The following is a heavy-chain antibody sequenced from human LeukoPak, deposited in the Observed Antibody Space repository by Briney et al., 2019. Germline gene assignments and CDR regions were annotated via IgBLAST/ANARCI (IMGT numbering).Heavy chain of an antibody. CDR1: GFTFSSYA. V-gene: IGHV3-30*04. D-gene: IGHD2-2*01. CDR2: ISYDGSNK. CDR3: ARGYCSSTSCYPGNIFDY. J-gene: IGHJ4*02. Sequence: PGRSLRLSCAASGFTFSSYAMHWVRQAPGKGLEWVAVISYDGSNKYYADSVKGRFTISRDNSKNTLYLQMNGLRAEDTAVYYCARGYCSSTSCYPGNIFDYWGQGTLVTVSS.